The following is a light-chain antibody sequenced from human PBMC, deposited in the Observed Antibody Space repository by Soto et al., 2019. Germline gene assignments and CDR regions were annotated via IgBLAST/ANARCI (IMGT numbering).Light chain of an antibody. CDR3: HQYGSSAWT. CDR1: QSLSGNY. CDR2: GAS. V-gene: IGKV3-20*01. Sequence: NVLTQSPGTLSLSPGERATLSCRASQSLSGNYLAWYQQKPGQAPRLLIYGASTRATGIPDRFSGSGSGTDFTLTISRLEPEDFAVYYCHQYGSSAWTFGQGTKVDIK. J-gene: IGKJ1*01.